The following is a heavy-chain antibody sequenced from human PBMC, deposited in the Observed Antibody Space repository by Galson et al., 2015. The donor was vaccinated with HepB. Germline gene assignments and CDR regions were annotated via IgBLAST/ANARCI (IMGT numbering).Heavy chain of an antibody. CDR1: GFTVSSNY. CDR3: ARENYGGAFDI. J-gene: IGHJ3*02. V-gene: IGHV3-66*01. Sequence: SLRLSCAASGFTVSSNYMSWVRQAPGKGLEWVSVIYSGGSTYYADSVKGRFTISRDNSKNTLYLQMNSLRAEDTAVYYCARENYGGAFDIWGQGTMVTVSS. D-gene: IGHD4-17*01. CDR2: IYSGGST.